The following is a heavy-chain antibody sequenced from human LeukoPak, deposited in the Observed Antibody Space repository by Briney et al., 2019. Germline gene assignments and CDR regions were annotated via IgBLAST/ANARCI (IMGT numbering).Heavy chain of an antibody. CDR3: ARDFDRVSGTFDV. V-gene: IGHV4-39*07. D-gene: IGHD6-13*01. CDR1: GGSISSSSYY. J-gene: IGHJ3*01. CDR2: IYYSGST. Sequence: SETLSLTCNVSGGSISSSSYYWGWIRPPPGKGLEWIGSIYYSGSTYYIPPLKSRVTISVDTSKNQFSLKLSSVTAADTAVYYCARDFDRVSGTFDVWGQGTMVIVS.